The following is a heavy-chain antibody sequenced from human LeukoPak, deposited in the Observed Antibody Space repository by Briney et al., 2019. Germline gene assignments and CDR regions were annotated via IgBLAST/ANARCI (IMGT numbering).Heavy chain of an antibody. J-gene: IGHJ5*02. CDR1: GFTFSNYD. D-gene: IGHD4-17*01. V-gene: IGHV3-30*18. Sequence: PGRSLRLSCAASGFTFSNYDMHWVRQAPGKGLEWVAVISYDGSNKYYADSVKGRFTISRDNSKNTLYLQMNSLRAEDTAVYYCAKENDYGDYDSWFDPWGQGTLVTVSS. CDR2: ISYDGSNK. CDR3: AKENDYGDYDSWFDP.